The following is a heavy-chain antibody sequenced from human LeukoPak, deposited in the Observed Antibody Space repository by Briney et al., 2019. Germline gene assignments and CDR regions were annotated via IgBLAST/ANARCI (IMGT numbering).Heavy chain of an antibody. D-gene: IGHD6-13*01. V-gene: IGHV3-7*01. CDR1: GFTFSSYW. CDR2: IKQDGSEK. CDR3: AKDGYSSSWSPNWFDP. J-gene: IGHJ5*02. Sequence: PGGSLRLSCAASGFTFSSYWMSWVRQAPGKGLEWVANIKQDGSEKYYVDSVKGRFTISRDNAKNSLYLQMNSLRAEDTAVYYCAKDGYSSSWSPNWFDPWGQGTLVTVSS.